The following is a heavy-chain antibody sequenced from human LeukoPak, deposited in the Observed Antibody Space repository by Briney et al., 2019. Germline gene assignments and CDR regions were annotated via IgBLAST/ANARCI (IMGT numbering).Heavy chain of an antibody. CDR3: AKYVASVYTFGMDV. D-gene: IGHD2-8*01. J-gene: IGHJ6*02. Sequence: PGGSLRLSCAASGFTFDDFAMHWVRQAPGKGLEWVSGINWNSGTIDYADSVKGRFTISRDNAKNSLYLQMNSLRAEDTALYYCAKYVASVYTFGMDVWGQGTTVTVPS. CDR2: INWNSGTI. V-gene: IGHV3-9*01. CDR1: GFTFDDFA.